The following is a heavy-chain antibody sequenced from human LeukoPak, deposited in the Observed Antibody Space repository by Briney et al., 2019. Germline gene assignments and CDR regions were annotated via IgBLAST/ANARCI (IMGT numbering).Heavy chain of an antibody. CDR2: INHSGST. Sequence: SETLSLTCAVNGGSFSGYYWIWIRQPPGKELEWIGEINHSGSTNYNPSLKSRVTISVDTSKNQFSLKLSSVTAADTAVYYCARGGECGSCDGFDMWGQGIMVTVSS. V-gene: IGHV4-34*01. CDR1: GGSFSGYY. CDR3: ARGGECGSCDGFDM. J-gene: IGHJ3*02. D-gene: IGHD2-15*01.